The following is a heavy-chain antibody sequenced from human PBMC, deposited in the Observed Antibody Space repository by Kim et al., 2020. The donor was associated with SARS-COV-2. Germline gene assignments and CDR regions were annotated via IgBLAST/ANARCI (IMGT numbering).Heavy chain of an antibody. J-gene: IGHJ6*02. CDR3: ARDRTYYGSGSYVDV. V-gene: IGHV3-48*02. Sequence: DSVKGRFTISRDNAKNSLYLQMNSLRDEETAVYYGARDRTYYGSGSYVDVWGQGTTVTVSS. D-gene: IGHD3-10*01.